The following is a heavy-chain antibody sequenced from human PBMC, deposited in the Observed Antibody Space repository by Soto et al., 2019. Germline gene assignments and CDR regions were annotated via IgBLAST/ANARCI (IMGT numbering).Heavy chain of an antibody. CDR2: IYSGGST. J-gene: IGHJ5*02. Sequence: EVQLVESGGGLIQPGGSLRLSCAASGFTVSSNYMSWVRQAPGKGLEWVSVIYSGGSTYYADSVKGRFTISRDNSKNTLYLQMNSLRAEDTAVYYCARQLRDDYPAFGWFDPWGQGTLVTVSS. V-gene: IGHV3-53*01. D-gene: IGHD4-17*01. CDR3: ARQLRDDYPAFGWFDP. CDR1: GFTVSSNY.